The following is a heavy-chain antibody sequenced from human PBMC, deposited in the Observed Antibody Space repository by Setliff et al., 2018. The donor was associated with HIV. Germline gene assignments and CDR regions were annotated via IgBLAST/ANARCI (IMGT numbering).Heavy chain of an antibody. J-gene: IGHJ4*02. V-gene: IGHV4-38-2*02. CDR3: ASDLLLGYPHY. D-gene: IGHD2-8*01. CDR1: GYSISSGYY. CDR2: IYHSGST. Sequence: SETLSLTCTVSGYSISSGYYWGWIRQPPGKGLEWIGSIYHSGSTYYNPSLKSRVTISVDTSKNQFSLKLSSVTAADTAVYYRASDLLLGYPHYWGQGTLVTVSS.